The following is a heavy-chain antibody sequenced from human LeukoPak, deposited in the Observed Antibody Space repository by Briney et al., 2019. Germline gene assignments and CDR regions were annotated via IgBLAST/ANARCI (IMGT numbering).Heavy chain of an antibody. CDR1: GFAFSDYW. D-gene: IGHD1-26*01. CDR3: ARRHLPVGTNDRDDY. V-gene: IGHV3-74*01. CDR2: INGGGTST. J-gene: IGHJ4*02. Sequence: GGSLRLSCAASGFAFSDYWMHWVRHAPGKGLVGVSRINGGGTSTNYAASVQGRFTISRDNAKHTLYLQMNSLRAEDTAVYYCARRHLPVGTNDRDDYWGQGPLVTVSS.